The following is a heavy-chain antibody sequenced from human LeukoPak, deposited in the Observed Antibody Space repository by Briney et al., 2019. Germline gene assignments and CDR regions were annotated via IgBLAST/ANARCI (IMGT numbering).Heavy chain of an antibody. CDR2: ISAYNGNT. J-gene: IGHJ6*02. CDR1: GYTFTGYY. V-gene: IGHV1-18*04. Sequence: VASVKVSCKASGYTFTGYYMHWVRQAPGQGLEWMGWISAYNGNTNYAQKLQGRVTMTTDTSTSTAYMELRSLRSDDTAVYYCARTAPGIAAVYYYYYYGMDVWGQGTTVTVSS. D-gene: IGHD6-13*01. CDR3: ARTAPGIAAVYYYYYYGMDV.